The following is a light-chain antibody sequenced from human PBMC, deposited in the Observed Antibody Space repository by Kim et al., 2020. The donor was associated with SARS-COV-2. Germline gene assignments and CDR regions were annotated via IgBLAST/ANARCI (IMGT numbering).Light chain of an antibody. CDR1: QGISSA. V-gene: IGKV1-13*02. J-gene: IGKJ1*01. CDR2: GAS. Sequence: GDRGSITCRASQGISSALAWYQQKPGKAPKLLIYGASSLESAVPSRFSGSGSGTEFTLTISSLQPDDVATYYCQQYSIYWTFGQGTKVDIK. CDR3: QQYSIYWT.